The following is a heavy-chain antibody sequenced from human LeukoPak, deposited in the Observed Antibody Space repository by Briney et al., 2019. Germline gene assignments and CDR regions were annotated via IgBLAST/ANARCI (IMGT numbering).Heavy chain of an antibody. CDR2: IKQDGSEK. D-gene: IGHD3-9*01. J-gene: IGHJ4*02. CDR1: GVTFSSYW. V-gene: IGHV3-7*05. Sequence: GSLRLSCAASGVTFSSYWMSWVRQAPGKGLEWVANIKQDGSEKYYVDSVKGRFTISRDNAKNSLYLQMNSLRAEDTAVYYCARNDILTGNHFDYWGQGTLVTVSS. CDR3: ARNDILTGNHFDY.